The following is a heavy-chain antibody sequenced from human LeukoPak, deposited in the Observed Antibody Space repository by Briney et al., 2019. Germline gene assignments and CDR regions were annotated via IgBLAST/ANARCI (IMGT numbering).Heavy chain of an antibody. CDR3: ARDPPRNYYDSSGYGFDY. D-gene: IGHD3-22*01. V-gene: IGHV1-69*13. Sequence: SVKVSCKASGSTFSSYAISRVRQAPGQGLEWMGRIIPIFGTANYAQKFQGRVTITADESTSTAYMELSSLRSEDTAVYYCARDPPRNYYDSSGYGFDYWGQGTLVTVSS. J-gene: IGHJ4*02. CDR1: GSTFSSYA. CDR2: IIPIFGTA.